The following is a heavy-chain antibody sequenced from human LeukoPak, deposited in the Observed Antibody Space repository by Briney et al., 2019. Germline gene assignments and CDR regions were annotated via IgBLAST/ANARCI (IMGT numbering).Heavy chain of an antibody. CDR3: ARDRGGSSWVFDY. V-gene: IGHV1-69*06. CDR2: IIPIFGTA. Sequence: SVKVSCKASGGTFSSYAISWVRQAPGQGLEWTGGIIPIFGTANYAQKFQGRVTITADKSTSTAYMELSSLRSEDTAVYYCARDRGGSSWVFDYWGQGTLVTVSS. J-gene: IGHJ4*02. D-gene: IGHD6-13*01. CDR1: GGTFSSYA.